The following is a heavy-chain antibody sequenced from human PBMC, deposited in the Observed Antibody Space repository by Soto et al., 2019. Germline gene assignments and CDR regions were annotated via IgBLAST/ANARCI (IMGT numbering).Heavy chain of an antibody. D-gene: IGHD3-22*01. CDR2: IKSKTDGGTT. CDR1: GFTFSNAW. V-gene: IGHV3-15*01. Sequence: EVQLVESGGGLVKPGGSLRLSCAASGFTFSNAWMSWVRQAPGKGLEWVGRIKSKTDGGTTDYAAPVKGRFTISRDDSKNTLYLQMNSLKTEDTAVYYCARDYYDSSGYYYDWGQGTLVTVSS. CDR3: ARDYYDSSGYYYD. J-gene: IGHJ4*02.